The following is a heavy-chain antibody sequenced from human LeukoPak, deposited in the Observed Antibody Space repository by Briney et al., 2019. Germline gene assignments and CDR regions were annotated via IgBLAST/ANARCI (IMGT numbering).Heavy chain of an antibody. CDR1: GFTFSIYW. CDR2: IKKDGSEK. J-gene: IGHJ4*02. Sequence: PGGSLRLSCAASGFTFSIYWMSWVRQAPGKGLEWVANIKKDGSEKYYVDSVKGRFTISRDNAKNSLCLQMNSLRAEDTAVYYCARDVYHFDQWGQGTPVTVSS. D-gene: IGHD5/OR15-5a*01. V-gene: IGHV3-7*04. CDR3: ARDVYHFDQ.